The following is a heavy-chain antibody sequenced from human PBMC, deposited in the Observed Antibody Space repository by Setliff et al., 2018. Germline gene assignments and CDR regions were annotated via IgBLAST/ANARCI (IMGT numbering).Heavy chain of an antibody. Sequence: GGSLRLSCAASGFTFSDYYMSWIRQAPGKGLEWVSYITSSGTTTFYTDSVKGRFAISRDNARNSLYLQMNSLRFEDTAVYYCAREGVDTRSSTDYRYYMDVWGKGTTVTVSS. CDR2: ITSSGTTT. CDR1: GFTFSDYY. CDR3: AREGVDTRSSTDYRYYMDV. J-gene: IGHJ6*03. V-gene: IGHV3-11*01. D-gene: IGHD5-18*01.